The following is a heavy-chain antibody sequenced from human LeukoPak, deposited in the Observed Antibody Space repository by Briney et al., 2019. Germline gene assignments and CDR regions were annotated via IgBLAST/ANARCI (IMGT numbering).Heavy chain of an antibody. Sequence: GASVKVSCKASGHTFTNYGITWVRQAPGQGLEWMGWIGAYNGNTNYAQKFQGRVTMTRDTSTSTVYMELSSLRSEDTAVYYCARDDRSGWYIDYWGQGTLVTVSS. CDR1: GHTFTNYG. CDR3: ARDDRSGWYIDY. CDR2: IGAYNGNT. D-gene: IGHD6-19*01. J-gene: IGHJ4*02. V-gene: IGHV1-18*01.